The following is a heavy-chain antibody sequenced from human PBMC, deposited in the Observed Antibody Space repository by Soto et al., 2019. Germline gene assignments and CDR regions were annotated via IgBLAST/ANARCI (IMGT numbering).Heavy chain of an antibody. J-gene: IGHJ5*02. CDR3: ARGRFGELSTNWFDP. Sequence: ASVKVSCKASGYTFTGYYMHWVRQAPEQGLEWMGWINPNSGGTNYAQKFQGWVTMTRDTSISTAYMELSRLRSDDTAVYYGARGRFGELSTNWFDPWGQGTLVTVSS. V-gene: IGHV1-2*04. CDR2: INPNSGGT. D-gene: IGHD3-10*01. CDR1: GYTFTGYY.